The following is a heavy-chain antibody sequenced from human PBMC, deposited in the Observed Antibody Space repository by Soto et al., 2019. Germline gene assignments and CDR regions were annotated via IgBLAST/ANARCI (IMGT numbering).Heavy chain of an antibody. V-gene: IGHV3-7*05. CDR1: GFTFSSYW. CDR3: ARDNYGWLPRPFDY. CDR2: IKQDGSEK. D-gene: IGHD5-12*01. J-gene: IGHJ4*02. Sequence: GGSLRLSCAASGFTFSSYWMSWVRQAPGKGLEWVANIKQDGSEKYYVDSVKGRFTISRDNAKNSLYLQMNSLRAEDTAVYYCARDNYGWLPRPFDYWGQATLVTVSS.